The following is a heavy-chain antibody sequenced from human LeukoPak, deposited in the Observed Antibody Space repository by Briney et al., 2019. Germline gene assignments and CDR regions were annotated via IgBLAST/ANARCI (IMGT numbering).Heavy chain of an antibody. CDR1: GYTFTSYG. J-gene: IGHJ4*02. V-gene: IGHV1-18*01. D-gene: IGHD3-16*02. CDR3: ARVRGVVYYDYVWGSYRPFDY. CDR2: ISAYNGNT. Sequence: GASVKVSCKASGYTFTSYGISWVRQAPGQGLEWMGWISAYNGNTNYAQRLQGRVTMTTDTSTSTAYMELRSLRSDDTAVYYCARVRGVVYYDYVWGSYRPFDYWGQGTLVTVSS.